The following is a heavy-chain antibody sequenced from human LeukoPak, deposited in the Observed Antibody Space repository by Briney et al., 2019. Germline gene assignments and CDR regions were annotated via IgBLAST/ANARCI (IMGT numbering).Heavy chain of an antibody. CDR1: GFTFRSYA. J-gene: IGHJ4*02. D-gene: IGHD6-19*01. CDR2: ISGSGDST. Sequence: PGGSLRLSCVASGFTFRSYAMSWVRQSPGKGLEWVSLISGSGDSTYYTDSVKGRFTISRDSSKNTLYLQMSSLRSEDTAVYYCAKLGFGSGWAHFDYWGQGTLVTVSS. V-gene: IGHV3-23*01. CDR3: AKLGFGSGWAHFDY.